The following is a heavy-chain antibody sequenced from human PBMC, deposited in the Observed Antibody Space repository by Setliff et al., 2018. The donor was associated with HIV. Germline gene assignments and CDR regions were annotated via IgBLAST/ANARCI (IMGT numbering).Heavy chain of an antibody. CDR3: AEHRKLAYYDNSGPAPYYYYFMDV. J-gene: IGHJ6*03. V-gene: IGHV3-23*01. D-gene: IGHD3-22*01. Sequence: GGSLRLSCAASGFSLSAHGMHWVRQAPGKGLEWVSGFSGSGDSTYYADSVQGRFSISRENSKNTLYLQMNSLRAEDTAVYYCAEHRKLAYYDNSGPAPYYYYFMDVWGKGTTVTVSS. CDR2: FSGSGDST. CDR1: GFSLSAHG.